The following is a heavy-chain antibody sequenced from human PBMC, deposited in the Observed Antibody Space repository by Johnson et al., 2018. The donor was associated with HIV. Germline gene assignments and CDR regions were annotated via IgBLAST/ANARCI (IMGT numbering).Heavy chain of an antibody. Sequence: EMQLVESGGGLVQPGGSLRLSCAASAFTFSRYWMSWVRQAPGKGLEWVANIKQDGSEKYYVDSVKGRFTISRDNAKNSLYLQMNSLRAEDTAVYYCARDITPHKEGDAFDIWGQGTMVTVSS. CDR1: AFTFSRYW. V-gene: IGHV3-7*01. D-gene: IGHD1-14*01. CDR2: IKQDGSEK. J-gene: IGHJ3*02. CDR3: ARDITPHKEGDAFDI.